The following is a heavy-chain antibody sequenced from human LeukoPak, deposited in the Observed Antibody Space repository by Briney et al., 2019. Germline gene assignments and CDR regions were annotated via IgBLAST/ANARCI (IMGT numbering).Heavy chain of an antibody. CDR2: IYYSGST. V-gene: IGHV4-59*01. CDR1: GGSISSYY. D-gene: IGHD5-18*01. Sequence: PSQTLSLTCTVSGGSISSYYWSWIRQPPGKGLEWIGYIYYSGSTNYNPSLKSRVTIPVDTSKNQFSLKLSSVTAADTAVYYCAREDTALFDLWGRGTLVTVSS. CDR3: AREDTALFDL. J-gene: IGHJ2*01.